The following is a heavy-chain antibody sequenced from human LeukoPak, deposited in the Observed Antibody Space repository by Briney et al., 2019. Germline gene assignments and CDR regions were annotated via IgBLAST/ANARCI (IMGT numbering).Heavy chain of an antibody. J-gene: IGHJ4*02. CDR1: GGSISSYY. V-gene: IGHV4-59*01. CDR3: ARGGGSGYSLDFDY. CDR2: IYYSGST. D-gene: IGHD3-22*01. Sequence: PSETLSLTCTVSGGSISSYYWSWIRQPPGKGLEWIGYIYYSGSTNYNPSLKSRVTISVDTSKNQFSLKLSSVTAADTAVYYCARGGGSGYSLDFDYWGQGTLVTVSS.